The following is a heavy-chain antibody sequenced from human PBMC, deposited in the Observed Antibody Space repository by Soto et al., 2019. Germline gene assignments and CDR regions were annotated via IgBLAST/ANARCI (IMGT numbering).Heavy chain of an antibody. D-gene: IGHD6-19*01. V-gene: IGHV3-33*01. CDR1: GFSFSSYG. J-gene: IGHJ4*02. CDR3: ARESVAVAGTDFYY. CDR2: IWYDGSNK. Sequence: GGSLRLSCAASGFSFSSYGMHWVRQAPGKGLEWVAVIWYDGSNKYYADSVKGRFTISRDNSMYTLYLQMNSLRAEDTAVYYCARESVAVAGTDFYYWGQGTLYTVSS.